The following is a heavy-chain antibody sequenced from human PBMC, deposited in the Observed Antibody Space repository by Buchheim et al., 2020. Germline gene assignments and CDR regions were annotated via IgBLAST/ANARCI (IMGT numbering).Heavy chain of an antibody. CDR2: ISGSSNSI. J-gene: IGHJ4*02. D-gene: IGHD6-19*01. Sequence: QVQLVESGGGLVEPGGSLRLSCAASGFTFSDYYMTWIRQAPGKGLDWVSKISGSSNSIYYADSVKGRFTISRDNAKNSLYLQMNSLRAEDTAVYYCARRLNSGRSFDYWGQGTL. CDR1: GFTFSDYY. V-gene: IGHV3-11*01. CDR3: ARRLNSGRSFDY.